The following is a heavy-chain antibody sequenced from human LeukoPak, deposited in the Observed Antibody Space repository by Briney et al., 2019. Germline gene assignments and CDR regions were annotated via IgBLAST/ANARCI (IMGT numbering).Heavy chain of an antibody. CDR3: ARPTWFGELLSFDI. V-gene: IGHV4-59*05. D-gene: IGHD3-10*01. CDR1: GGSISNYY. Sequence: SETLSLTCTVSGGSISNYYWSWIRQPVGKGLEWIGRIYSSGSTYYNPSLKSRVSISVDTSKNQFSLKLSSVTAADTAVYYCARPTWFGELLSFDIWGQGTMVTVSS. J-gene: IGHJ3*02. CDR2: IYSSGST.